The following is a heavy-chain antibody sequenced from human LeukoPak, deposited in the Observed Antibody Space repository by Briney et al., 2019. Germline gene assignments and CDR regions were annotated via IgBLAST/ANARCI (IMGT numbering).Heavy chain of an antibody. D-gene: IGHD6-13*01. CDR3: ARDKAAAGEGYYYGMDV. CDR1: GGTFSSYA. CDR2: IIPILGIA. Sequence: VASVKVSCKASGGTFSSYAISWVRQAPGQGLEWMGRIIPILGIANYAQKFQGRVTITADKSTSTAYMELSSLRSEDTAVYYCARDKAAAGEGYYYGMDVWGQGTTVTVSS. J-gene: IGHJ6*02. V-gene: IGHV1-69*04.